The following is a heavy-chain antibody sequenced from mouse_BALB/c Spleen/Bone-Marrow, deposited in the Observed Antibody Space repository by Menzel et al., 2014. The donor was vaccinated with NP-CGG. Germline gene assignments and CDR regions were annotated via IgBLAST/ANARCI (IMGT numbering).Heavy chain of an antibody. V-gene: IGHV1S132*01. CDR3: ARFAITQAHFDY. CDR1: GYIFTSYW. Sequence: QVQLQQPGAELVRPGASVKLSCKTSGYIFTSYWIHWVKQRPGQGLEWIARIYPGTGSTYYNEKFKGKATLTADKSSSTAYMQLSSLKSEDSAVYFCARFAITQAHFDYWGQGATLTVSS. CDR2: IYPGTGST. J-gene: IGHJ2*01. D-gene: IGHD3-2*02.